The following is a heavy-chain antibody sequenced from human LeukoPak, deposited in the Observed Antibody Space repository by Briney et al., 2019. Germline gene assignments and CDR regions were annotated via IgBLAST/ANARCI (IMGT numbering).Heavy chain of an antibody. J-gene: IGHJ5*02. Sequence: GGSLRLSCTASGFTFSNYAMSWVRQAPGKGLEWVSTISGSDGSTYYADSVKGRFTISRDNSKNTPYLQMNSLRAEDTAVYYCAKYYYGSGSYYNVKLYNWFDPWGQGTLVTVSS. CDR1: GFTFSNYA. D-gene: IGHD3-10*01. CDR3: AKYYYGSGSYYNVKLYNWFDP. V-gene: IGHV3-23*01. CDR2: ISGSDGST.